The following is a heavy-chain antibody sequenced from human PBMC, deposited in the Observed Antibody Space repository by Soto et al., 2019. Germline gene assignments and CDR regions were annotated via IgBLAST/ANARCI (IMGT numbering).Heavy chain of an antibody. V-gene: IGHV3-30*18. D-gene: IGHD6-19*01. CDR2: ISHDGSNA. CDR1: GLIFRSYG. J-gene: IGHJ4*02. Sequence: QVQLVESGGGVVQPGKSLRLACAAAGLIFRSYGVHWVRQAPGKGLEWVAVISHDGSNAYYADAVNGRFTISRDNAKNTVYLQMNSLRAEDTAVYYCAKQGIEVAGTEYFDYWGQGALVTVAS. CDR3: AKQGIEVAGTEYFDY.